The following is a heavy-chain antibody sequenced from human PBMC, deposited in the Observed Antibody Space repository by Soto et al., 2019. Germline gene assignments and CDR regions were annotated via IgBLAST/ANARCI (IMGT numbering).Heavy chain of an antibody. Sequence: SETLSLTSTVSGGSMSSYYWSWIRQPAGKGLEWIGRIYTSGSTNYNPSLESRVTMSVDTSKKQFSLKLTSVTAADTAVYFCARADYEILTGSYAMDVWGQGTTVTVSS. J-gene: IGHJ6*02. D-gene: IGHD3-9*01. V-gene: IGHV4-4*07. CDR1: GGSMSSYY. CDR3: ARADYEILTGSYAMDV. CDR2: IYTSGST.